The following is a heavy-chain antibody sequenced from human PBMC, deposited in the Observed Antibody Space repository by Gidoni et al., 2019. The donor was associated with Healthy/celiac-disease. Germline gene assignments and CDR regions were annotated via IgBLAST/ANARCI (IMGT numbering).Heavy chain of an antibody. J-gene: IGHJ6*02. CDR1: GGTFSSYT. D-gene: IGHD3-10*01. CDR3: ARALDPYYYGSGKDNPFYPSTYYYYGMDV. V-gene: IGHV1-69*02. Sequence: QVQLVQSGAEVKKPGSSVKVSCKASGGTFSSYTISWVRQAPGQGLEWMGRIIPILGIANYAQKFQGRVTITADKSTSTAYMELSSLRSEDTAVYYCARALDPYYYGSGKDNPFYPSTYYYYGMDVWGQGTTVTVSS. CDR2: IIPILGIA.